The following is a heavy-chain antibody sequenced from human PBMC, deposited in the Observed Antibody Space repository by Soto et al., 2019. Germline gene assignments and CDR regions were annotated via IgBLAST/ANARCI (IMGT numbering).Heavy chain of an antibody. D-gene: IGHD2-15*01. J-gene: IGHJ6*03. CDR1: GYTFTSYG. CDR3: ARDRRYCSGGSCYSYYYYMDV. V-gene: IGHV1-18*01. CDR2: ISAYNGNT. Sequence: ASVKVSCKASGYTFTSYGISWVRQAPGQGLEWMGWISAYNGNTNYAQKLQGRVTMTTDTSTSTAYMELRSLRSDDTAVYYCARDRRYCSGGSCYSYYYYMDVWGKGTTVTVSS.